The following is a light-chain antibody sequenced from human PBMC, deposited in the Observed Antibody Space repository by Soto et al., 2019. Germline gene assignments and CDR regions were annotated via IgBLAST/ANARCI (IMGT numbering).Light chain of an antibody. J-gene: IGKJ1*01. Sequence: EIVLTQSPATLSLSPGERATLSCRASKSVTTYLAWYQQKPGQAPRLLIYDASNRATGIPARFSGSGSGTDFTLTISSLEAEDFAVYYCQQRRKMPLTFGDGTTVDLK. CDR3: QQRRKMPLT. CDR1: KSVTTY. CDR2: DAS. V-gene: IGKV3-11*01.